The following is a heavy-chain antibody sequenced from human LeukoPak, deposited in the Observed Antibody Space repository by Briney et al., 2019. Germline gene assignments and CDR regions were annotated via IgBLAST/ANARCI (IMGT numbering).Heavy chain of an antibody. Sequence: GASVKVSCKASGYTFTGYYMHWVRQAPGQGLEWMGWINPNSGGTNYAQKFQGRVTMTRDTSISTAYMELSRLRSDDTAVYYCARVQRRISYYYDSSGAFDYWGQGTLVTVSS. D-gene: IGHD3-22*01. J-gene: IGHJ4*02. CDR2: INPNSGGT. CDR3: ARVQRRISYYYDSSGAFDY. CDR1: GYTFTGYY. V-gene: IGHV1-2*02.